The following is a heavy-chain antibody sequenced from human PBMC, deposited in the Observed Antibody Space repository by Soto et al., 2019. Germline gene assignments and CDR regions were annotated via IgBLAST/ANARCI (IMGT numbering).Heavy chain of an antibody. J-gene: IGHJ4*02. V-gene: IGHV1-45*02. Sequence: ASVKVSCKASGYTFTYRDLHWVRQAPGQALEWMGWITPFNGNTNYAQKFQDRVTITRDRSMSTAYMELSSLRSEDTAMYYCANVPYCTTGVCYPDYWGQGTLVTVSS. CDR2: ITPFNGNT. CDR3: ANVPYCTTGVCYPDY. D-gene: IGHD2-8*01. CDR1: GYTFTYRD.